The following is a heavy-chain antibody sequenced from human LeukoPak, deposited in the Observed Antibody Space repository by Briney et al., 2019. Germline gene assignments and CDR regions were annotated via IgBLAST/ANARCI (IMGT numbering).Heavy chain of an antibody. Sequence: ASVKVSCKASGYTFTGYYMHWVRQAHGQGLEWMGWINPNSGGTNYAQKFQGRATMTRDTSISTAYMELSRLRSDDTAVYYCARARYGDSIDYWGQGTLVTVSS. CDR1: GYTFTGYY. D-gene: IGHD4-17*01. CDR3: ARARYGDSIDY. J-gene: IGHJ4*02. CDR2: INPNSGGT. V-gene: IGHV1-2*02.